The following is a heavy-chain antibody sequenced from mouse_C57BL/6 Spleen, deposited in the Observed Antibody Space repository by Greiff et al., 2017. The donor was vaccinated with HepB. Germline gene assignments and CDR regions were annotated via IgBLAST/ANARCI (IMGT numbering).Heavy chain of an antibody. CDR3: ARDLDWYFDV. Sequence: DVKLVESGPGLVKPSQSLSLTCSVTGYSITSGYYWNWIRQFPGNKLEWMGYISYDGSNNYNPSLKNRITITRDTSKNQFFLKLNSVTTEDTATYYWARDLDWYFDVWGTGTTVTVSS. CDR1: GYSITSGYY. CDR2: ISYDGSN. J-gene: IGHJ1*03. V-gene: IGHV3-6*01.